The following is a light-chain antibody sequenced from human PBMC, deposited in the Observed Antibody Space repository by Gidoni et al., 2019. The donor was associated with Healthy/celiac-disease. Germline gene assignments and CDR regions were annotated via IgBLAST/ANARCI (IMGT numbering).Light chain of an antibody. CDR3: QQSYSTPRT. Sequence: RVTITCRASQSISSYLNWYQQKPGKAPKLLSYAASSLQSGVPSRFSGSGSGTDFTLTISSLQPEDFATYYCQQSYSTPRTFGQGTKVEIK. CDR2: AAS. J-gene: IGKJ1*01. V-gene: IGKV1-39*01. CDR1: QSISSY.